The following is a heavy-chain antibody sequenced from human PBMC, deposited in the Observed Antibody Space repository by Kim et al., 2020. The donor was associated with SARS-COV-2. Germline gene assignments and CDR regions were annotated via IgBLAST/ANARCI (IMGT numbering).Heavy chain of an antibody. CDR3: ARHRYSRSPGTLIDY. V-gene: IGHV4-39*01. CDR1: GGSISSSSYY. Sequence: SETLSLTCTVSGGSISSSSYYWGWIRQPPGKGLEWIGSIYYSGSTYYNPSLKSRVTISVDTSKNQFSLKLSSVTAADTAVYYCARHRYSRSPGTLIDYWGQGTLVTVSS. D-gene: IGHD6-13*01. J-gene: IGHJ4*02. CDR2: IYYSGST.